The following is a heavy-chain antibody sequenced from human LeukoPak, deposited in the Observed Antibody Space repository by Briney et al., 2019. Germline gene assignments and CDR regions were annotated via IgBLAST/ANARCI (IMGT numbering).Heavy chain of an antibody. CDR3: AKRVPYSSSSVYFDY. V-gene: IGHV3-23*01. D-gene: IGHD6-6*01. CDR1: GFTFSSFG. CDR2: ISDDGRST. J-gene: IGHJ4*02. Sequence: QAGGSLRLSCAASGFTFSSFGMSWVRQAPGKGLEWVSAISDDGRSTYYADSVKGRFTISRDNSKNTLYLQMNSLRFEGTALYFCAKRVPYSSSSVYFDYWGQGTLVTVSS.